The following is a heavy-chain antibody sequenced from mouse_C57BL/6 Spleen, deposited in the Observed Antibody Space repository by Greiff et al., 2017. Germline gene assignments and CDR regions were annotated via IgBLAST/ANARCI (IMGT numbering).Heavy chain of an antibody. D-gene: IGHD1-1*01. J-gene: IGHJ4*01. V-gene: IGHV5-4*01. CDR2: LSDGGSYT. CDR3: ARDYYGSSYSFYAMDY. CDR1: GFTFSSYA. Sequence: EVQLQESGGGLVKPGGSLKLSCAASGFTFSSYAMSWVRQTPEKRLEWVATLSDGGSYTYYPDNVKGRFTISRDNAKNNLYLQMSHLKSEDTAMYYCARDYYGSSYSFYAMDYWGQGTSVTVSS.